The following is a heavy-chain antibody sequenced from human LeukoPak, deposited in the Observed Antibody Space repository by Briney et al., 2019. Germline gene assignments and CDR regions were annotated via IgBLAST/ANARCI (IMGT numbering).Heavy chain of an antibody. CDR1: GFTFGSYS. CDR3: ARDFAAAIDY. Sequence: GGSLRLSCAASGFTFGSYSMNWVRQAPGKGLEWVSSISSSSSYIYYADSVKGRFTISSDNAKNSLYLQMNSLRAEDTALYYCARDFAAAIDYWGQGTLVTVSS. J-gene: IGHJ4*02. D-gene: IGHD2-2*01. V-gene: IGHV3-21*01. CDR2: ISSSSSYI.